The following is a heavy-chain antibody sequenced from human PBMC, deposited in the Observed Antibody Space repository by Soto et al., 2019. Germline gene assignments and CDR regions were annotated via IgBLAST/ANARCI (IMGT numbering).Heavy chain of an antibody. CDR3: ARDRQSSGWLDAFDI. V-gene: IGHV3-53*04. CDR2: IFTGGST. J-gene: IGHJ3*02. CDR1: GFIVSSNY. Sequence: EVQLVESGGGLVQPGGSLRLSCAASGFIVSSNYMSWVRQAPGKGLEWVSVIFTGGSTYYADSVKGRFTISRHSSMNTVYLQMDSLRAEDTAVYYCARDRQSSGWLDAFDIWGQGTMVTVSS. D-gene: IGHD6-19*01.